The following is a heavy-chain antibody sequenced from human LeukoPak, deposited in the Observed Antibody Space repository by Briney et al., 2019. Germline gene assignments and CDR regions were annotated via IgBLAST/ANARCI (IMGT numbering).Heavy chain of an antibody. CDR3: ARDPGEMIVATTFDY. D-gene: IGHD5-12*01. CDR2: FDPEDGET. CDR1: GYTLTELS. Sequence: GASVKVSCKVSGYTLTELSVHWVRQAPGKGLEWMGGFDPEDGETIYAQKFQGRVTMTTDTSTSTAYMELRSLRSGDTAVYYCARDPGEMIVATTFDYWGQGTLVTVSS. V-gene: IGHV1-24*01. J-gene: IGHJ4*02.